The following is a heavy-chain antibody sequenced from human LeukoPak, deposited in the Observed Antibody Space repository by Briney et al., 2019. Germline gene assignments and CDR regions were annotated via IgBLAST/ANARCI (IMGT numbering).Heavy chain of an antibody. D-gene: IGHD6-13*01. CDR2: IKQDGSEK. Sequence: GGSLRLSCAASGFTFSSYWMSWVRQAPGKGLEWVANIKQDGSEKYYVDSVKGRFTISRDNAKNSLYLQMNSLRAKDTAVYYCARDVSGDSSSWYWFDPWGQGTLVTVSS. CDR1: GFTFSSYW. J-gene: IGHJ5*02. CDR3: ARDVSGDSSSWYWFDP. V-gene: IGHV3-7*03.